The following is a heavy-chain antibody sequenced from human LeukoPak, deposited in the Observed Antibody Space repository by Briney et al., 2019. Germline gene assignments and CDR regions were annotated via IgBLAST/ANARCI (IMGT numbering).Heavy chain of an antibody. CDR3: ARDDGVAVAGTWGY. D-gene: IGHD6-19*01. CDR1: GYTFTNYY. J-gene: IGHJ4*02. CDR2: INPSGVST. Sequence: GASVKVSCTASGYTFTNYYMHWVRQAPGQGLEWMGIINPSGVSTTYAQKFQGRVTMTRDTSTSTVYMELSSLRSEDTAVYYCARDDGVAVAGTWGYWGQGTLVTVSS. V-gene: IGHV1-46*01.